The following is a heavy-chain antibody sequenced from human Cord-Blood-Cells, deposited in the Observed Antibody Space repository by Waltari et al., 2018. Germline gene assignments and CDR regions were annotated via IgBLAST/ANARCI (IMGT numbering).Heavy chain of an antibody. CDR2: IYYSGST. CDR1: GGSISSYY. D-gene: IGHD2-2*01. V-gene: IGHV4-59*01. Sequence: QVQLQESGPGLVKPSETLSLTCTVSGGSISSYYWSWIRPPPGKGLEWIGYIYYSGSTNYNPSLKSRVTISVDTSKNQFSLKLSSVTAADTAVYYCARDKEYQLLQGDNAFDIWGQGTMVTVSS. J-gene: IGHJ3*02. CDR3: ARDKEYQLLQGDNAFDI.